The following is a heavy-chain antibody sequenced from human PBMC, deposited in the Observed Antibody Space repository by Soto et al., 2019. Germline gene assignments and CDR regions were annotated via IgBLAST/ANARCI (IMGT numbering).Heavy chain of an antibody. CDR3: ARRWESSSWYLDY. V-gene: IGHV1-18*01. CDR2: ISGNDGNT. J-gene: IGHJ4*02. Sequence: QVQLVQSGAEVKNPGASVKVSCKASGYAFTNHGISWVRQAPGQGLEWMGWISGNDGNTKYAQKLQGRVTMTIDKSTTTAYMELRILRSDDTAVYYCARRWESSSWYLDYWGQGTLVTVSS. CDR1: GYAFTNHG. D-gene: IGHD6-13*01.